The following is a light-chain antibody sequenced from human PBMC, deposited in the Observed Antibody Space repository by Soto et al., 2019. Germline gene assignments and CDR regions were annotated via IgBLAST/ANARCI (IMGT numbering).Light chain of an antibody. V-gene: IGKV4-1*01. Sequence: DIVMTQSPDSLAVSLGERATINCKSSQTVLHSSNNQNFLTCYQQNPGQHPKMLISLASTRESGVPDRVSGSGSGTDFTLTVSRPQAEDVAVYYGQQYLAAPTFGQGTKVEIK. CDR3: QQYLAAPT. CDR1: QTVLHSSNNQNF. CDR2: LAS. J-gene: IGKJ1*01.